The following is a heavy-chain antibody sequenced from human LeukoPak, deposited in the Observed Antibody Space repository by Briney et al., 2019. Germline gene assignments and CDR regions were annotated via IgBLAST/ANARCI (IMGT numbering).Heavy chain of an antibody. V-gene: IGHV3-23*01. Sequence: GGSLRLSCAASGFTFSSYAMSWVRQAPGKGLEWVSAISGSGGSTYYADSVKGRFTISRDNSKNTLYLQMNSLRAEDTAVYYCAKRTYYDFWSGYYGAETSYSSGIDYWGQGTLVTVYS. D-gene: IGHD3-3*01. CDR3: AKRTYYDFWSGYYGAETSYSSGIDY. CDR1: GFTFSSYA. CDR2: ISGSGGST. J-gene: IGHJ4*02.